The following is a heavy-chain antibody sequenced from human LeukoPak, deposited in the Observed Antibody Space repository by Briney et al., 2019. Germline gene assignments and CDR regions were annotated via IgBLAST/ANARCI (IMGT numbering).Heavy chain of an antibody. CDR1: GYTFTGYY. CDR2: INPNSGGT. J-gene: IGHJ4*02. V-gene: IGHV1-2*02. CDR3: ARSLLWFGESYYFDY. D-gene: IGHD3-10*01. Sequence: ASVKVSCKASGYTFTGYYMHWVRQAPGQGLEWMGWINPNSGGTNYAQKFQGRVTMTRDTSIGTAYMELSRLRSDDTAVYYCARSLLWFGESYYFDYWGQGTLVTVSS.